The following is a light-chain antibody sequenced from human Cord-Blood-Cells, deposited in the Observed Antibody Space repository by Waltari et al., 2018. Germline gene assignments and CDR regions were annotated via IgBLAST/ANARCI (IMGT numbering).Light chain of an antibody. Sequence: QSALTQPASVSGSPGQSITISCTGTSSDVGSYNLVSWYQQHPGKAPKLMIYEGSKRPSGVSKRFAGSKSGNTASLTISGLQAEDEADYYCCSYAGSSTLVFGGGPKLTVL. CDR3: CSYAGSSTLV. CDR2: EGS. CDR1: SSDVGSYNL. J-gene: IGLJ2*01. V-gene: IGLV2-23*01.